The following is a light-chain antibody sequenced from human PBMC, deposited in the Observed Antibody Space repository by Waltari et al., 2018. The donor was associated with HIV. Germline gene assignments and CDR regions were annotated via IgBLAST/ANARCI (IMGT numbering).Light chain of an antibody. V-gene: IGLV3-1*01. J-gene: IGLJ2*01. CDR3: QAWDSWD. CDR2: QDS. Sequence: SYELKQPPSVSVSPGQTANITCSGDKLGDIYVCWYQQRPGQSPVLVMYQDSKRPSGIPERFSGSNSGNTATLTISGTQAMDAADYYCQAWDSWDFGGGTKLTVL. CDR1: KLGDIY.